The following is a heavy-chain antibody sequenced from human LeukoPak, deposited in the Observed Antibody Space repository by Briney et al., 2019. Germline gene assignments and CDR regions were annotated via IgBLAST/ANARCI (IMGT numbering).Heavy chain of an antibody. CDR3: AREWVATNYYYYMDV. Sequence: PSETLSLTCAVYGGSFSGYYWSWIRQPAGKGLEWIGRIYTSGSTNYNPSLKSRVTISVDTSKNQFSLKLSSVTAADTAVYYCAREWVATNYYYYMDVWGKGTTVTISS. V-gene: IGHV4-4*07. CDR2: IYTSGST. D-gene: IGHD2-15*01. CDR1: GGSFSGYY. J-gene: IGHJ6*03.